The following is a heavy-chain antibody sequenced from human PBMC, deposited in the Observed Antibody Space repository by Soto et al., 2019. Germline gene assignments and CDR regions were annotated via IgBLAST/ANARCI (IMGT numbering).Heavy chain of an antibody. CDR2: ISGSGGHT. Sequence: GGSLRRSCKASGCSFFSYAMSWVRQAPGKGLEWVSTISGSGGHTYYADSVKGRFIVSRDNSENTVSLQMGSLRADDTALYFCAKIEMGWFAHWGPGSQVTVSS. D-gene: IGHD2-8*01. J-gene: IGHJ5*02. CDR3: AKIEMGWFAH. CDR1: GCSFFSYA. V-gene: IGHV3-23*01.